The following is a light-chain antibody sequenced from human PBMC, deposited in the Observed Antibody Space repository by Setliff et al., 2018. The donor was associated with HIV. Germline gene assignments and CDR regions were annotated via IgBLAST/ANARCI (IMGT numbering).Light chain of an antibody. Sequence: LAQPASVSGSPGQSITISCTGTSSDVGSYNLVSWYQQHPGKAPKLMIYEVSKRPSGVSNRFSGSKSGNTASLTISGLQAEDEADYYCCSYAGSSTYVFGTGTKVT. V-gene: IGLV2-23*02. J-gene: IGLJ1*01. CDR3: CSYAGSSTYV. CDR1: SSDVGSYNL. CDR2: EVS.